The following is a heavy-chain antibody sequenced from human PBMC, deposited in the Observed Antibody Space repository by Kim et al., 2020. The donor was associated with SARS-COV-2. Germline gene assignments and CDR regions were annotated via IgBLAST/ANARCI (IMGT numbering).Heavy chain of an antibody. V-gene: IGHV3-33*08. J-gene: IGHJ6*02. D-gene: IGHD6-13*01. CDR3: ARELVIAAAGTHLGGYYYSYGMDV. Sequence: GGSLRLSCAASGFTFSSYGMHWVRQAPGKGLEWVAVIWYDGSNKYYADSVKGRFTISRDNSKNTLYLQMNSLRAEDTAVYYCARELVIAAAGTHLGGYYYSYGMDVWGRGTTVTVSS. CDR1: GFTFSSYG. CDR2: IWYDGSNK.